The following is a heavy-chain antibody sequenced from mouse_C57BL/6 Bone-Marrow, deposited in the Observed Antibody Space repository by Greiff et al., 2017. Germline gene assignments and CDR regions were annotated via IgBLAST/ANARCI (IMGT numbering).Heavy chain of an antibody. J-gene: IGHJ4*01. CDR1: GYTFTSYW. CDR2: IYPGSGST. D-gene: IGHD1-1*01. CDR3: AREGVVADYYAMDY. Sequence: QVQLQQSGAELVKPGASVKMSCKASGYTFTSYWITWVKQRPGQGLEWIGDIYPGSGSTNYNEKFKSKATLTVDTSSSTAYMQLSSLTSEDSAVYDCAREGVVADYYAMDYWGQGTSVTVSS. V-gene: IGHV1-55*01.